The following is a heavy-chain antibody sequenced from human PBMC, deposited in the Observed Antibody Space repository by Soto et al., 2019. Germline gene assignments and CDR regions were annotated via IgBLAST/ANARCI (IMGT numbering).Heavy chain of an antibody. CDR2: TYYRSKWYN. J-gene: IGHJ6*02. CDR1: GDSVSSNSAA. CDR3: ARDFFMRGYSGYDPSDPHYYGMDV. D-gene: IGHD5-12*01. V-gene: IGHV6-1*01. Sequence: SQTLSLTCAISGDSVSSNSAAWNWIRQSPSRGLEWLGRTYYRSKWYNDYAVSVKSRITINPDTSKNQFSLQLNSVTPEDTAVYYCARDFFMRGYSGYDPSDPHYYGMDVWGQGTTVTVSS.